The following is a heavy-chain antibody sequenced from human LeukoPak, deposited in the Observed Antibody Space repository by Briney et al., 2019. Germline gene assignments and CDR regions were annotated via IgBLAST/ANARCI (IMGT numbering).Heavy chain of an antibody. D-gene: IGHD6-6*01. J-gene: IGHJ6*03. V-gene: IGHV4-59*08. Sequence: KPSETLSLTCTVSGGSISSYYWSWIRPPPGKGLEWIGYIYYSGSTNYNPSLKSRVTISVDTSKNQFSLKLSSVTAADTAVYYCARLIGGYSSSAYYMDVWGKGTTVTVSS. CDR1: GGSISSYY. CDR2: IYYSGST. CDR3: ARLIGGYSSSAYYMDV.